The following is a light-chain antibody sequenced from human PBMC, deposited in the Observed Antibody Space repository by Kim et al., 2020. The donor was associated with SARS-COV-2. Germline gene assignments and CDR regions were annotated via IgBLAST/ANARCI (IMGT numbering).Light chain of an antibody. CDR1: QGISSY. V-gene: IGKV1-8*01. CDR2: AAS. Sequence: AIRITQSPSSLSASTGDRVTITCRASQGISSYLAWYQQKPGKAPKLLIYAASTLQSGVPSRFSGSGSGTDFTLTISCLQSEDFATYYCQQYYSYPPGTFGQGTKLEI. CDR3: QQYYSYPPGT. J-gene: IGKJ2*01.